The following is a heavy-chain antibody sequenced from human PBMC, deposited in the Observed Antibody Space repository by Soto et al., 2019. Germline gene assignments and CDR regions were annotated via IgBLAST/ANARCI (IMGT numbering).Heavy chain of an antibody. Sequence: SVKVSCKASGGTFSSYAISWVRQAPGQGLEWMGGIIPIFGTANYAQKFQGRVTITADESTSTAYMELSSLRSEDTAVYYCARGSGYCSGGSCYAVSYYYYGMDVWGQGTTVTVSS. V-gene: IGHV1-69*13. CDR3: ARGSGYCSGGSCYAVSYYYYGMDV. D-gene: IGHD2-15*01. CDR2: IIPIFGTA. CDR1: GGTFSSYA. J-gene: IGHJ6*02.